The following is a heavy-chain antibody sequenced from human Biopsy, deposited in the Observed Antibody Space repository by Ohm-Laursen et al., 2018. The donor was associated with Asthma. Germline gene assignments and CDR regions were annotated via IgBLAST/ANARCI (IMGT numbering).Heavy chain of an antibody. Sequence: SVKVSCKTSGYTFNSAGITWVRQAPGQGLEWMGWISVYNGNTKVAQKLQDRVTMITDTSTSTAYMGLRSLRSDDTAVYFCTRAVDYSHYYGIDVWGQGTTVTVS. D-gene: IGHD3-10*01. CDR2: ISVYNGNT. CDR3: TRAVDYSHYYGIDV. CDR1: GYTFNSAG. V-gene: IGHV1-18*01. J-gene: IGHJ6*02.